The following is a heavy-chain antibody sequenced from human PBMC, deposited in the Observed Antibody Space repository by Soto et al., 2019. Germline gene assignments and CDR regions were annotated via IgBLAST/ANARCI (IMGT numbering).Heavy chain of an antibody. D-gene: IGHD5-18*01. CDR3: ARDRGGYSYGLDY. CDR1: GFTFSSYA. V-gene: IGHV3-30-3*01. CDR2: ISYDGSNK. J-gene: IGHJ4*02. Sequence: QVQLVESGGGVVQPGRSLRLSCAASGFTFSSYAMHWVRQAPGKGLEWVAVISYDGSNKYNADSVKGRFTISRDNSKNTLYLQMNSLRAEDTAVYYCARDRGGYSYGLDYWGQGTLVTVSS.